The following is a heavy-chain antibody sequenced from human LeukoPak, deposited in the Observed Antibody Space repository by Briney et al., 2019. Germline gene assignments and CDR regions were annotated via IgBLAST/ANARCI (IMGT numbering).Heavy chain of an antibody. CDR2: IKQDGSEK. D-gene: IGHD3-9*01. J-gene: IGHJ4*02. Sequence: GGSLRLSCAASGFTFSSYWMSWVRQAPGKGLEWVANIKQDGSEKYYVDSVKGRFTISRDNAKNSLYLQMNSRRAEDTAVYYCARVGQYYDILTGYSPFDYWGQGTLVTVSS. V-gene: IGHV3-7*01. CDR1: GFTFSSYW. CDR3: ARVGQYYDILTGYSPFDY.